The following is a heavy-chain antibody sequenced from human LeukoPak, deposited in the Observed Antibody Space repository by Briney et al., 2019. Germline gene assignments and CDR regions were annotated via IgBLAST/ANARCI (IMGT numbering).Heavy chain of an antibody. CDR1: GGSIRGYY. CDR2: MYNSGNT. J-gene: IGHJ4*02. CDR3: ARESSGWYYFDY. D-gene: IGHD6-19*01. Sequence: PSETLSLTCTVSGGSIRGYYWSWIRQPPGRGLEWIGYMYNSGNTNYNPSLKSRVTISVDTSKNQFSLKLSSVTAADTAVYYCARESSGWYYFDYRGQGTLVAVSS. V-gene: IGHV4-59*01.